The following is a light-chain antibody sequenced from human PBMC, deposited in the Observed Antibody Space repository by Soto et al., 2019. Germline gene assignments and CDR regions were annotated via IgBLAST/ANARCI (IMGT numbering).Light chain of an antibody. CDR2: GAS. CDR1: QSVSSSY. V-gene: IGKV3-20*01. CDR3: QQYGNAPFT. J-gene: IGKJ3*01. Sequence: EIVLTQSPGTLSFSPGERATLTCRASQSVSSSYLAWFQQKPGQAPRLLIYGASSRATGIPDRFSGSGSGTDFTLTNSRLEPEDFAVYYCQQYGNAPFTFGPGTKVDIK.